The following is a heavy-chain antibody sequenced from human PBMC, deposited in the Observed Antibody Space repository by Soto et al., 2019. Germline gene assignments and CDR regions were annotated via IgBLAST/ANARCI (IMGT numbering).Heavy chain of an antibody. J-gene: IGHJ6*02. CDR3: AASIFYYGMDV. V-gene: IGHV5-51*01. CDR2: IYPGDSDT. Sequence: SGESLKISCKGSGYTFTNYWIGWVRQMPGKGLEWMGIIYPGDSDTKYNPSFQGQVTISADKSITTTYLQWSSLEASDTAIYYCAASIFYYGMDVWGQGTTVTVSS. CDR1: GYTFTNYW.